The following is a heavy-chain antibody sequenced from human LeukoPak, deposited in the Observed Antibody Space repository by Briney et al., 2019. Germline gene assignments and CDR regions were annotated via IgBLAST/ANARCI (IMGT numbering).Heavy chain of an antibody. CDR2: INPNSGGT. Sequence: ASVKVSCKASGYILMDHYIHWLRQAPGQGLEWMGWINPNSGGTNFAQKFQGRVTMTRDTSISTAYMELSRLRSDDTAVYYCARFPDYYDSSGSDYWGQGTLVTVSS. CDR1: GYILMDHY. CDR3: ARFPDYYDSSGSDY. V-gene: IGHV1-2*02. J-gene: IGHJ4*02. D-gene: IGHD3-22*01.